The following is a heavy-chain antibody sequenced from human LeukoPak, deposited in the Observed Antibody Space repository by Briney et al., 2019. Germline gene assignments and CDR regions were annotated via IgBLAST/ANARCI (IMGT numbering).Heavy chain of an antibody. CDR3: ARQWLTTVTSYFDY. CDR2: IYYSGSS. V-gene: IGHV4-59*04. Sequence: SETLSLTCTVSGGSISSYYWSWIRQPPGKGLEWMGFIYYSGSSYYNPSLKSRVTMSVDTSKNQFSLKLSSVTAADTAVYYCARQWLTTVTSYFDYWGQGTLVTVSS. D-gene: IGHD4-11*01. CDR1: GGSISSYY. J-gene: IGHJ4*02.